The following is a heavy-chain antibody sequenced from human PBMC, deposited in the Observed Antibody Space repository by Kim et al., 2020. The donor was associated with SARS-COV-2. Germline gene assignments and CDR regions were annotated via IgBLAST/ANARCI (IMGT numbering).Heavy chain of an antibody. CDR2: ISGSGGST. V-gene: IGHV3-23*01. J-gene: IGHJ3*02. Sequence: GGSLRLSCAASGFTFSSYAMSWVRQAPGKGLEWVSAISGSGGSTYYADSVKGRFTISRDNSKNTLYLQMNSLRAEDTAVYYCAKVLGDFWSGYGDTDDRIDAFDIWGQGTMVTVSS. CDR3: AKVLGDFWSGYGDTDDRIDAFDI. CDR1: GFTFSSYA. D-gene: IGHD3-3*01.